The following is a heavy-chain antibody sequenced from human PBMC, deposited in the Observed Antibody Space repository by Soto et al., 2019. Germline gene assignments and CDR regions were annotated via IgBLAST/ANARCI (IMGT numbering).Heavy chain of an antibody. CDR2: IYTSGSA. V-gene: IGHV4-4*07. Sequence: PSETLSLTCTVSGGSISSYYWNWIRQPAGKGLEWIGRIYTSGSANYNPSLKSRVSFSLDKSQNQLSLKLTSVTGADTAIYYCVSVEGTPTVTGDYYYYAADAWGQGTAVTVSS. CDR1: GGSISSYY. CDR3: VSVEGTPTVTGDYYYYAADA. D-gene: IGHD4-17*01. J-gene: IGHJ6*02.